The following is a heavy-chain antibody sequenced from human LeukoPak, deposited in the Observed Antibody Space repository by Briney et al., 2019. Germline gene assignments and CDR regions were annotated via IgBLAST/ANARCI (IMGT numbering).Heavy chain of an antibody. V-gene: IGHV4-59*01. CDR3: ATGYSSTWYYFDY. Sequence: SETLSLTCTVSGDSISSYYWSWLRQPPGKGLEWIGYIYHSGSTNYNTSLKSRVTISAATSEDQFSLKLASVTAADTAVYYCATGYSSTWYYFDYWGQGTLVTVSS. J-gene: IGHJ4*02. CDR1: GDSISSYY. D-gene: IGHD6-13*01. CDR2: IYHSGST.